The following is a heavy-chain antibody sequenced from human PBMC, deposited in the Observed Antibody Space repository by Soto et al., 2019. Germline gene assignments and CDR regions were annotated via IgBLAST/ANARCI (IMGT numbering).Heavy chain of an antibody. CDR3: ARGSVYYGSGSPHTDPVYHYYGMDV. V-gene: IGHV1-69*06. J-gene: IGHJ6*04. CDR1: GGTFSSYA. Sequence: SVKVSCKASGGTFSSYAISWVRQAPGQGLEWMGGIIPIFGTANYAQKFHGRVTITADKSTSTAYMELSSLRSEDTAVYYCARGSVYYGSGSPHTDPVYHYYGMDVWGEGATVTVYS. CDR2: IIPIFGTA. D-gene: IGHD3-10*01.